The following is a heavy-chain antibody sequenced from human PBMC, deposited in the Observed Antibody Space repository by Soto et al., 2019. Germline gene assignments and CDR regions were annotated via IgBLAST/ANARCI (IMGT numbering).Heavy chain of an antibody. J-gene: IGHJ6*01. CDR2: IIPILGIA. CDR1: GGTFSSYT. V-gene: IGHV1-69*08. CDR3: ARDHLSLRGGVTPETDYYYYYGMDV. Sequence: QVQLVQSGAEVKKPGSSVKVSCKASGGTFSSYTISWVRQAPGQGLEWMGRIIPILGIANYAQKFQGRVTITADKSTSTAYMELSSLRSEDTAVYYCARDHLSLRGGVTPETDYYYYYGMDVW. D-gene: IGHD2-21*02.